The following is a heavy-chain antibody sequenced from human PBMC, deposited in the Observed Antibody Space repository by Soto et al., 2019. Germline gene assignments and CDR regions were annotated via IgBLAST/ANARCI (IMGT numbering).Heavy chain of an antibody. V-gene: IGHV3-7*03. Sequence: PGGSLRLSCAASGFTFSWHWMSWVRQAPGKGLEWVTNIKEDGSEKYYADSVKGRFTVSRDNAKNTLYLQMNSLRAEDTAVYYCAKWYSSGWYGSAFDIWGQGTMVTVSS. CDR3: AKWYSSGWYGSAFDI. D-gene: IGHD6-19*01. CDR2: IKEDGSEK. J-gene: IGHJ3*02. CDR1: GFTFSWHW.